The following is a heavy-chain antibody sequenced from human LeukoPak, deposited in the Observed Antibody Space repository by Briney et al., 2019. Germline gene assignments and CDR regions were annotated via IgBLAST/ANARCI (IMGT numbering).Heavy chain of an antibody. CDR2: IIPIFGTA. D-gene: IGHD4-17*01. CDR1: GGTFSSYA. J-gene: IGHJ5*02. CDR3: ARDRLRRDPRQSWFDP. Sequence: SVKVSCKASGGTFSSYAISWVRQAPGQGLEWMGGIIPIFGTANYAQKFQGRVTITADESTSTAYMELSSLRAEDTAVYYCARDRLRRDPRQSWFDPWGQGTLVTVSS. V-gene: IGHV1-69*13.